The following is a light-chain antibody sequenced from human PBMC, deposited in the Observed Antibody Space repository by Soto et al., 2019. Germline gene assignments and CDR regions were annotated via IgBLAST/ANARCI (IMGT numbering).Light chain of an antibody. J-gene: IGLJ1*01. Sequence: QSVLTQPPSVPAAPGQKVTMPCSGGSSNIGSNDVCWYQQVPGTAPKVLIYDNNKRPSGIPDRFSGSKSGTSATLGISGLQTGDEADYYCGTWHSDSYVFGSGTKVTVL. CDR1: SSNIGSND. V-gene: IGLV1-51*01. CDR3: GTWHSDSYV. CDR2: DNN.